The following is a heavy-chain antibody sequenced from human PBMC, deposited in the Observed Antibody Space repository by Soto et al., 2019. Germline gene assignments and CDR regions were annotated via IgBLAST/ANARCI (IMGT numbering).Heavy chain of an antibody. CDR3: AADYNFWSGHYNFDY. V-gene: IGHV1-58*01. Sequence: SVKVSCKASGFTFTNSAVQWVRQARGQRLEWIGWIVVGSGNTNYAQKFQERVTITRDMSTNTAYMELSSLRSEDTAVYYCAADYNFWSGHYNFDYWGQGTLVTVSS. J-gene: IGHJ4*02. D-gene: IGHD3-3*01. CDR1: GFTFTNSA. CDR2: IVVGSGNT.